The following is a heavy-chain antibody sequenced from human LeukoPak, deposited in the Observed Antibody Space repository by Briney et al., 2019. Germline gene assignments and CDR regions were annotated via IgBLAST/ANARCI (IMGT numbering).Heavy chain of an antibody. CDR3: VRIQKFPTIAVLDY. V-gene: IGHV6-1*01. D-gene: IGHD6-19*01. J-gene: IGHJ4*02. Sequence: SQTLSLTCAISGDSVSSNSAAWNWIRQSPSRGLEWLGRTYYRSKWYNDYAVSVKSRITINPGTSKNQFSLQLNSVTPEDTAVYYCVRIQKFPTIAVLDYWGQGTLVTVSS. CDR1: GDSVSSNSAA. CDR2: TYYRSKWYN.